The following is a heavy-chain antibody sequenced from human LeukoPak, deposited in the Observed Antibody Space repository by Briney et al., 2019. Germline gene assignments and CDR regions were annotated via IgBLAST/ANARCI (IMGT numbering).Heavy chain of an antibody. J-gene: IGHJ4*02. V-gene: IGHV3-21*01. Sequence: GGYLRLSCAASGFTYSSYAMSWVRQDPGKGLEWVSAISGDSRYIYYADSVRGRFTISRDNAENSLYLQMNSLRVEDAAVYYCARAPTVLVGYCSSSSCQADYWGQGTLVTVSS. CDR2: ISGDSRYI. CDR1: GFTYSSYA. CDR3: ARAPTVLVGYCSSSSCQADY. D-gene: IGHD2-2*01.